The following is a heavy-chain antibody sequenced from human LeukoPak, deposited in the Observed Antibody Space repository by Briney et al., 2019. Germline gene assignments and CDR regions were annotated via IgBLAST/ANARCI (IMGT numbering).Heavy chain of an antibody. V-gene: IGHV4-30-2*01. CDR2: IYRSGST. J-gene: IGHJ4*02. CDR3: ARVRGLGYYDSSGYLDY. Sequence: SQTLSLTCAVSGGSISSGGYSWSWIRQPPGRGLEWIGYIYRSGSTYYNPSLKSRVTISVDRSKTQFSLKLSSVTAADTAVYYCARVRGLGYYDSSGYLDYWGQGTLVTVSS. D-gene: IGHD3-22*01. CDR1: GGSISSGGYS.